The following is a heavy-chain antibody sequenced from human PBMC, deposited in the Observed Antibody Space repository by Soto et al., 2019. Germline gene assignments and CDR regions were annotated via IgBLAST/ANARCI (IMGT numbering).Heavy chain of an antibody. D-gene: IGHD4-17*01. J-gene: IGHJ3*02. CDR2: ISAYNGNT. V-gene: IGHV1-18*01. CDR1: GYTFTSYG. CDR3: ARVMTTDDAFDI. Sequence: ASVKVSCKASGYTFTSYGISWVRQAPGQGLEWMGWISAYNGNTNYAQKLQGRGTMTTDTSTSTAYMELSRLRSDDTAVYYCARVMTTDDAFDIWGQGTMVTVSS.